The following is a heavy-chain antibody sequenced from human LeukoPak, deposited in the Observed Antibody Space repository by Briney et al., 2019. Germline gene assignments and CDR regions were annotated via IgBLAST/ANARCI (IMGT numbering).Heavy chain of an antibody. CDR1: GFSFHDHG. CDR2: IAADGGVR. V-gene: IGHV3-30*18. CDR3: AKWGKDTAMVFDY. Sequence: GTSLRLSCAASGFSFHDHGMDWVRQAPGKGLEWVAVIAADGGVRQYADSVKGRFSLSRDNSKNTLYLQMNSLRAEDTAVYYCAKWGKDTAMVFDYWGQGTLVTVSS. D-gene: IGHD5-18*01. J-gene: IGHJ4*02.